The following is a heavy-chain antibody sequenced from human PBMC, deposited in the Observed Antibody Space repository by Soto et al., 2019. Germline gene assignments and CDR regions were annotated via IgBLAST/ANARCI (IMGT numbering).Heavy chain of an antibody. D-gene: IGHD2-15*01. V-gene: IGHV3-23*01. CDR2: ISESGDST. CDR1: GFIFGNYM. CDR3: APHVYCSGGSCHYDAFDI. Sequence: EVPLLESGGGLVQPGESLRLSFAVSGFIFGNYMMTWVRQAPGKGLEWVSTISESGDSTYYADSVKGRFTISRDSSKNTLYLQMDSLGAEDTAVYYCAPHVYCSGGSCHYDAFDIRGQGTMVTVSS. J-gene: IGHJ3*02.